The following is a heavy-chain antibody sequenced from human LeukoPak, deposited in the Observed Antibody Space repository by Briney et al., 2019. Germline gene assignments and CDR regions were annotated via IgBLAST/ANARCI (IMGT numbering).Heavy chain of an antibody. CDR3: ARALEYSSEAGATFEY. CDR1: VYTFTGYD. V-gene: IGHV1-2*02. CDR2: INPNSGGT. Sequence: GASVKVSCKGSVYTFTGYDMHWGRQAPGQGLEWMGWINPNSGGTNYAQKFQGRVTMTRDTSISTAYMELRRLRSDDTAVYYCARALEYSSEAGATFEYWGQGTLVIVSS. J-gene: IGHJ4*02. D-gene: IGHD4-11*01.